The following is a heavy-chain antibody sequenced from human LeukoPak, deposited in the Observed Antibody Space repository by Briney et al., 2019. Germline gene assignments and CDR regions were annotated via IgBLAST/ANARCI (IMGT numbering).Heavy chain of an antibody. D-gene: IGHD3-22*01. J-gene: IGHJ3*02. CDR1: GGSISSYY. CDR2: IYCSGST. V-gene: IGHV4-59*01. Sequence: SETLPLTCTVSGGSISSYYWSWIRQPPGKGLEWIGYIYCSGSTNYNPSLKSRVTISVDTSKNQFSLKLSSVTAADTAVYYCARRDSSGFYPDAFDIWGQGTMVTVSS. CDR3: ARRDSSGFYPDAFDI.